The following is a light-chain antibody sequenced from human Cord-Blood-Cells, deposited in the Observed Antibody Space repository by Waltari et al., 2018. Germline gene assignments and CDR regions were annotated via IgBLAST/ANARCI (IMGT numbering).Light chain of an antibody. J-gene: IGLJ1*01. CDR2: EVS. Sequence: QSALTQPASVSGPPGQSITSSCTGTSSDVAGYNYVSWYQQHPGKAPKLMIYEVSNRPAGVASRCSGSKSGHTAALPISGLQAEDEADYYCRSDTSSSTRDVFGPGTKVTVL. CDR1: SSDVAGYNY. V-gene: IGLV2-14*01. CDR3: RSDTSSSTRDV.